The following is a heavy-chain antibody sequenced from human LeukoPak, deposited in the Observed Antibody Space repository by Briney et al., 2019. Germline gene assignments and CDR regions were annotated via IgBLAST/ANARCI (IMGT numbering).Heavy chain of an antibody. CDR2: IYYSGST. D-gene: IGHD3-16*01. CDR3: ASGDYGDYVDY. V-gene: IGHV4-59*01. CDR1: GGSISSYY. J-gene: IGHJ4*02. Sequence: SETLSLTCTVSGGSISSYYWSWIRQPPGKGLEWIGYIYYSGSTNYNPSLKSRVTISVDTSKNQFPLKLSSVTAADTAVYYCASGDYGDYVDYWGQGTLVAVSS.